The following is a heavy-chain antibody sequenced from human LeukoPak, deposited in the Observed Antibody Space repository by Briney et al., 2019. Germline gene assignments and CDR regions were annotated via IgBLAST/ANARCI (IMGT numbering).Heavy chain of an antibody. CDR1: GYTFNTYD. J-gene: IGHJ4*02. Sequence: ASVKVSCKASGYTFNTYDVNWVRQAPGQGLEWMGWMNPNTGNLGYAQKFLGRVTMTRDTSISTAYMELSTLRSEDTAVYYCARGRYYRDSSSYYQDYWGQGTLVTVSS. CDR3: ARGRYYRDSSSYYQDY. D-gene: IGHD3-22*01. V-gene: IGHV1-8*01. CDR2: MNPNTGNL.